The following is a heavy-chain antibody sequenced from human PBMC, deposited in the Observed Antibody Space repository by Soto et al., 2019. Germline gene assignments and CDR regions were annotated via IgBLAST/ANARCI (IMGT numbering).Heavy chain of an antibody. J-gene: IGHJ6*03. CDR1: GGSITGGFSY. CDR3: ARSLPGGTVFYMDI. D-gene: IGHD1-26*01. Sequence: QLQLRESGPGLVQPAQTLSLTCTVAGGSITGGFSYWTWVRQHPGKGLEWVGHIYYSGTAYYNPSLKSRVALSVDPSQNRFSLKLSSVTAADTAIYFCARSLPGGTVFYMDIWVEGTTGTVS. CDR2: IYYSGTA. V-gene: IGHV4-31*03.